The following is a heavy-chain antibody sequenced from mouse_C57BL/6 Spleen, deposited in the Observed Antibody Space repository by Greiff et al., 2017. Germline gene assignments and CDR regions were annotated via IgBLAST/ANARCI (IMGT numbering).Heavy chain of an antibody. J-gene: IGHJ3*01. CDR1: GYAFSSYW. CDR2: IYPGDGDT. Sequence: VQGVESGAELVKPGASVKISCKASGYAFSSYWMNWVKQRPGKGLEWIGQIYPGDGDTNYNGKFTGKATLTADKSSSTAYMQLSSLTSEDSAVYFCARGRSTMVTTGAYWGQGTLVTVSA. CDR3: ARGRSTMVTTGAY. D-gene: IGHD2-2*01. V-gene: IGHV1-80*01.